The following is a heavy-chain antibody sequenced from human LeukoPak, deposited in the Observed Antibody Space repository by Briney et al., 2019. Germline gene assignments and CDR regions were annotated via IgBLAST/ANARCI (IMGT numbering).Heavy chain of an antibody. Sequence: QSGGSLRLSCAASGFTFRHYWMSWVRQAPGKGLEWVANIDQDGREKYYVDSVKGRFTISRDNAKNSLYLQMNSLRAEDTAVYYCATDDYGPAGYGGQGTLVTVSS. CDR3: ATDDYGPAGY. CDR2: IDQDGREK. J-gene: IGHJ4*02. CDR1: GFTFRHYW. D-gene: IGHD4-17*01. V-gene: IGHV3-7*01.